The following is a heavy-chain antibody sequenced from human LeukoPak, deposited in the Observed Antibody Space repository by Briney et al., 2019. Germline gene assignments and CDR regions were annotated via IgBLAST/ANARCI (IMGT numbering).Heavy chain of an antibody. Sequence: SETLSLTCTVSGGSISSYYWSWIRQPAGKGLEWIGRIYTSGSTNYNPSLKSRVTMSVDTSKNQCSLKLGSVTAADTAVYYCARMLRYFDWLPYYYYYMDVWGKGTTVTVSS. V-gene: IGHV4-4*07. CDR2: IYTSGST. D-gene: IGHD3-9*01. CDR1: GGSISSYY. J-gene: IGHJ6*03. CDR3: ARMLRYFDWLPYYYYYMDV.